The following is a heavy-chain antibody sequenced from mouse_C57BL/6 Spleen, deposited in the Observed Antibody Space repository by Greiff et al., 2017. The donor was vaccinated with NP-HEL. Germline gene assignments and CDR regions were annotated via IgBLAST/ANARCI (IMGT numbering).Heavy chain of an antibody. CDR3: AREGIYYGYHWYFDV. CDR2: INPSNGGT. Sequence: QVQLQQPGTELVKPGASVKLSCKASGYTFTSYWMHWVKQRPGQGLEWIGNINPSNGGTNYNEKFKSKATLTVDKSSSTAYMQLSSLTSEDSALYYCAREGIYYGYHWYFDVWGTWTTVTVSS. V-gene: IGHV1-53*01. J-gene: IGHJ1*03. D-gene: IGHD2-2*01. CDR1: GYTFTSYW.